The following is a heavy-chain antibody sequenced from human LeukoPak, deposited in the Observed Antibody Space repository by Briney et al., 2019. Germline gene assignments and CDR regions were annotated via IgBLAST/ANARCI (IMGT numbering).Heavy chain of an antibody. J-gene: IGHJ4*02. CDR3: ARGSRGSTDY. Sequence: ASVKVSCKASGYTFTSYGMHWVRQAPGQGLEWMGWINTNTGNPTYAQGFTGRFVFSLDTSVSTAYLQISSLKAEDTAVYNCARGSRGSTDYWGQGTLVTVSS. CDR1: GYTFTSYG. CDR2: INTNTGNP. V-gene: IGHV7-4-1*02. D-gene: IGHD2-2*01.